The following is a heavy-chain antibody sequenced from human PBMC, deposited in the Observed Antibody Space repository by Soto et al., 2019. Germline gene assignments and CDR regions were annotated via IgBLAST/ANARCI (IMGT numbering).Heavy chain of an antibody. V-gene: IGHV3-7*01. J-gene: IGHJ4*02. CDR2: IKQDGSEK. Sequence: PGGSLRLSCAASGFTFSSSWMSWVRQAPGKGLEWVANIKQDGSEKYYVDSVKGRFTISRDNAKNSLYLQMNSLRAEDTAVYYCARLELVLLWFGELLYYDYWGQGTLVTVSS. CDR1: GFTFSSSW. D-gene: IGHD3-10*01. CDR3: ARLELVLLWFGELLYYDY.